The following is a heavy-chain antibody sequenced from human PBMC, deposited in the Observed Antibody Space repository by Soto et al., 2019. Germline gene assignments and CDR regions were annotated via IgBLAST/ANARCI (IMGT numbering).Heavy chain of an antibody. V-gene: IGHV3-23*01. D-gene: IGHD3-22*01. J-gene: IGHJ4*02. CDR3: VSRNYYDRSDFAAPSSDV. Sequence: GGSLRLSCAASGFSSSNYAMNWVRQAPGKGLEWVSIISGSGGTTYYADSVKGRFTVSRDNSKSTLSLQMHSLRAEDTAVYYCVSRNYYDRSDFAAPSSDVWGPGPLVTLAS. CDR2: ISGSGGTT. CDR1: GFSSSNYA.